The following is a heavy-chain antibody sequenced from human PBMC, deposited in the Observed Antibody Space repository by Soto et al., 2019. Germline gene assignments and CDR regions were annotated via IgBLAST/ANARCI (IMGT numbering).Heavy chain of an antibody. Sequence: GGSLRLSSAASGFTFSSYAMHRVRQAPGKGLEWVAVISYDGSNKYYADSVKGRFTISRDNSKNTLYLQMNSLRAENTAVYYCARGPYSSSWYTTFFDYWGQGTLVTVSS. CDR1: GFTFSSYA. V-gene: IGHV3-30-3*01. CDR3: ARGPYSSSWYTTFFDY. J-gene: IGHJ4*02. D-gene: IGHD6-13*01. CDR2: ISYDGSNK.